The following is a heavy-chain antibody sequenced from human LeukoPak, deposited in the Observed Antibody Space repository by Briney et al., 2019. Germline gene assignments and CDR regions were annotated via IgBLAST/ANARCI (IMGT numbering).Heavy chain of an antibody. Sequence: GGSLRLSCAASGFTFSNYWMHWVRQAPGKGLEWVSGISGSGDTTYYADSVKGRFTISRDNSKNTLHLQMNSLRAEDTAVYFCARRSGVAVAGAFDYWGQGTLVTVSS. CDR2: ISGSGDTT. CDR3: ARRSGVAVAGAFDY. J-gene: IGHJ4*02. V-gene: IGHV3-23*01. CDR1: GFTFSNYW. D-gene: IGHD6-19*01.